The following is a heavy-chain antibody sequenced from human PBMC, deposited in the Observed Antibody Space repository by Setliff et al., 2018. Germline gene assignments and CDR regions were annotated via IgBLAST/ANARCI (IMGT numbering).Heavy chain of an antibody. Sequence: ASVKVSCKASGYTFTSYDINWVRQATGQGLEWMGWMNPNSGNTGYAQKFQGRVTITRNTSISTAYMELSSLRSEDTAVYYCATGFVGFGVVPRALDVWGKGTTVTVSS. CDR1: GYTFTSYD. CDR3: ATGFVGFGVVPRALDV. J-gene: IGHJ6*04. CDR2: MNPNSGNT. D-gene: IGHD3-3*01. V-gene: IGHV1-8*03.